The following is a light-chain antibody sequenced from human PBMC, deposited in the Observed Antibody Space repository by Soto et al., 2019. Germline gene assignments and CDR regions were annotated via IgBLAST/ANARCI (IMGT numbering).Light chain of an antibody. CDR2: LGS. CDR3: MQALQTPLT. V-gene: IGKV2-28*01. Sequence: DGGMTQSPVSLPVTPGEPASISCRSSQTLLHTNIYNYLDWYLQKPGQSPQLLIYLGSNRASGVPDRFSGSGSGTDFTLKISRVEAEDVGVYYCMQALQTPLTFGGGTKV. J-gene: IGKJ4*01. CDR1: QTLLHTNIYNY.